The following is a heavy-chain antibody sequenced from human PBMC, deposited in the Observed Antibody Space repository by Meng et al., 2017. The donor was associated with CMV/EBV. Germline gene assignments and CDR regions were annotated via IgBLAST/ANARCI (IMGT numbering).Heavy chain of an antibody. CDR2: IKSKTDGGTT. CDR1: GFTFSNAW. J-gene: IGHJ6*02. V-gene: IGHV3-15*01. CDR3: TTGHYYYGKDV. Sequence: GESLKISCAASGFTFSNAWMSWVRQAPGKGLEWVGRIKSKTDGGTTDYAAPVKGRFTISRDDSKNTLYLQMNSLKTEDTAVYYCTTGHYYYGKDVWGQGTTVTVSS.